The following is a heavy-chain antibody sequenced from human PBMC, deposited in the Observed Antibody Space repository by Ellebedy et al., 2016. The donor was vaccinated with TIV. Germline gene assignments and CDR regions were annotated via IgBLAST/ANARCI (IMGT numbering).Heavy chain of an antibody. Sequence: SETLSLTCTVSGGSISSGGYYLSWIRQHPGKGLEWIGYIYYSGSTYYNPSLKSRVTISVDTSKNQFSLKLSSVTAADTAVYYCARNRDYGDYPMVFDYWGQGTLVTVSS. V-gene: IGHV4-31*03. CDR1: GGSISSGGYY. CDR3: ARNRDYGDYPMVFDY. J-gene: IGHJ4*02. D-gene: IGHD4-17*01. CDR2: IYYSGST.